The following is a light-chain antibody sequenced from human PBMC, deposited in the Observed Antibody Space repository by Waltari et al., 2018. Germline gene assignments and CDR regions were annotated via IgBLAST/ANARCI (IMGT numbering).Light chain of an antibody. J-gene: IGKJ1*01. V-gene: IGKV1-5*03. CDR1: QSISSW. CDR2: KAS. CDR3: QQYNSYWT. Sequence: DIQMTQSPSTLSASVGDRVIITCRASQSISSWLAWYQQKPGEAPKLLIYKASSLESGVPSRFSGSGSGTEFTLTISSLQPDDFATYYCQQYNSYWTFGQGTKVEIK.